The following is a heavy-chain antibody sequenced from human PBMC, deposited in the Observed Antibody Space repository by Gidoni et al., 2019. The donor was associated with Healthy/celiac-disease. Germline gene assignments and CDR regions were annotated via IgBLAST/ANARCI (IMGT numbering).Heavy chain of an antibody. Sequence: QVQLQESGPGLVKPSETLSLTCTVSGGSISSYYWSWIRQPPGKGLECIGYIYYSGSTNYNPSLKSRVTISVDTSKNQFSLKLSSVTAADTAVYYCARVRAYYDSSGYYDDAFDIWGQGTMVTVSS. J-gene: IGHJ3*02. CDR1: GGSISSYY. V-gene: IGHV4-59*01. CDR3: ARVRAYYDSSGYYDDAFDI. D-gene: IGHD3-22*01. CDR2: IYYSGST.